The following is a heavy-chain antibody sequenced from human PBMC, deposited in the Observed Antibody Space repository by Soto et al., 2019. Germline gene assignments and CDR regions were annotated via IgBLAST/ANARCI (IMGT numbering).Heavy chain of an antibody. CDR1: GFTFSSYA. CDR3: ANAYGDYVV. V-gene: IGHV3-23*01. CDR2: ISGSGGST. J-gene: IGHJ4*02. D-gene: IGHD4-17*01. Sequence: EVQLLESGGGLVQPGGSLRLSCAASGFTFSSYAMSWVRQAPGKGLEWVSAISGSGGSTYYADSVKGRFTTSRDNSKYTLYMQMNSLSAEDTAVYYCANAYGDYVVWGQGTLVTVSS.